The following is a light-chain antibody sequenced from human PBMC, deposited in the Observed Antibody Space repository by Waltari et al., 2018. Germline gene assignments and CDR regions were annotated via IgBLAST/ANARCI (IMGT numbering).Light chain of an antibody. CDR1: QSVNNY. J-gene: IGKJ4*01. CDR2: DAS. Sequence: VLTQSPATLSLSPGERATLPCRASQSVNNYLARYQQKPGQAPRLLIYDASNRATGIPDRFSGSGAGTDFTLTISSLEPEDFAVYFCQQRVHWPPLTFGGGTKVEMK. V-gene: IGKV3-11*01. CDR3: QQRVHWPPLT.